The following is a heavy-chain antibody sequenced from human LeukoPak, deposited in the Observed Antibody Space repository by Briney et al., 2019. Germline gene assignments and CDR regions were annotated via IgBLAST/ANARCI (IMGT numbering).Heavy chain of an antibody. CDR2: IYHCGST. V-gene: IGHV4-38-2*02. CDR1: GYSISSGYY. Sequence: PSETLSLTCTVSGYSISSGYYWGWIRQPPGKGLEWIGNIYHCGSTYYNPSLKSRVTISVDTSKNQFSLKLSSVTAADTAVYYCARDRSGSYWNYWGQGTLVTVSS. D-gene: IGHD1-26*01. J-gene: IGHJ4*02. CDR3: ARDRSGSYWNY.